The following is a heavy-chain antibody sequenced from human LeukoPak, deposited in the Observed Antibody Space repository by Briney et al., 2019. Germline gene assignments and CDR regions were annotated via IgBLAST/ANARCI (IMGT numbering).Heavy chain of an antibody. D-gene: IGHD3-9*01. J-gene: IGHJ4*02. CDR2: IYYSGST. Sequence: SETLSLTCTVSGGSISSYYWSWIRQPPGKGLKWIGYIYYSGSTNYNPSLKSRVTISVDTSKNQFSLKLTSVTAADTAVYYCANYDILTGYYDYWGQGTLVTVSS. CDR1: GGSISSYY. CDR3: ANYDILTGYYDY. V-gene: IGHV4-59*08.